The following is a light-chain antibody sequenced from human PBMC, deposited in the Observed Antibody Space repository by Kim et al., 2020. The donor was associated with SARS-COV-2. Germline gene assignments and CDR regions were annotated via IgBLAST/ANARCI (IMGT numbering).Light chain of an antibody. CDR1: QDIRSD. CDR2: GAS. V-gene: IGKV1-17*01. J-gene: IGKJ1*01. CDR3: LQHNSYPLT. Sequence: ASVGSRVTITFLASQDIRSDLCWYQQKPGKAPKGLIYGASSLQYGVPPRFSGSGSGTEFTLTISSLQPEDFATYYCLQHNSYPLTFGPGTKVDIK.